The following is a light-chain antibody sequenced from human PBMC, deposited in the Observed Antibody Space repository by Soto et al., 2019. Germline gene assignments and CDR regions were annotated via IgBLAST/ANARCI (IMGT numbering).Light chain of an antibody. J-gene: IGLJ2*01. CDR3: QVWDSSSDHYVV. CDR1: NIGSKS. Sequence: SYELTQPPSVSVAPGKTARITCGGNNIGSKSVHWYQQKPGQAPVLVIYYDSDRPSGIPERFSGSNSGNTATRTISRVEAGDEADYYCQVWDSSSDHYVVFGGGTKVTFL. V-gene: IGLV3-21*04. CDR2: YDS.